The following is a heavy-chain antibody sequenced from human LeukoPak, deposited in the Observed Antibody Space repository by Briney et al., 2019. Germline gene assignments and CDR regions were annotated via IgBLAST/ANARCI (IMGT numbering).Heavy chain of an antibody. CDR3: ARKGPWSGYYRRLYNWFDP. D-gene: IGHD3-3*01. V-gene: IGHV4-34*01. CDR2: INHSGST. J-gene: IGHJ5*02. CDR1: GGSFSGYY. Sequence: SETLSLTCAVYGGSFSGYYWSWIRQPPGKGLEWIGEINHSGSTNYNPSLKSRVTISVDTSKNQFSLKLSSVNGADTAVYYWARKGPWSGYYRRLYNWFDPWGQGTLVTVSS.